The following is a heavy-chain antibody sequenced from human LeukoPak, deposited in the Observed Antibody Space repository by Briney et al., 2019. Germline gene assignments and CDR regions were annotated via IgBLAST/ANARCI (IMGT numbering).Heavy chain of an antibody. J-gene: IGHJ4*02. V-gene: IGHV1-8*03. CDR2: MNPNSGNT. Sequence: ASVKVSCKASGYTFTSYDINWVRQATGQGLEWMGWMNPNSGNTGYAQKFQGRVTITRNTSISTAYMELSSLRSEDTAVYYCAVLYRGSYSHDYWGQGTPVTVSS. D-gene: IGHD1-26*01. CDR1: GYTFTSYD. CDR3: AVLYRGSYSHDY.